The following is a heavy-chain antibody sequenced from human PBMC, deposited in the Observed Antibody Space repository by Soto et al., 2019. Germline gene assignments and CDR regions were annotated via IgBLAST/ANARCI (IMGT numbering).Heavy chain of an antibody. J-gene: IGHJ4*02. V-gene: IGHV3-72*01. CDR1: GFTFSDYY. CDR2: IRNKANNYAT. D-gene: IGHD3-10*01. Sequence: GGSLRLSCAASGFTFSDYYMDWVRRAPGKGLEWVGRIRNKANNYATEYAAPLKGRVTFSRDDSENSLYLQMNSLETEDTAVYWCTREKRYYNNLTSFYFDNWGQGTLVTVSS. CDR3: TREKRYYNNLTSFYFDN.